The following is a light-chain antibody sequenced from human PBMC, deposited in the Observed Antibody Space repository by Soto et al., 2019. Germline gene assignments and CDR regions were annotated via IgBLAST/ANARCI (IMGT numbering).Light chain of an antibody. Sequence: DIQMTQSPSTLSASVGDRVTITCRASQSISSWLAWYQQKPGKAPKLLIYDASSVESGVPSRFSGSGSGTEFTRTISSLQTDDFATYYRQQYNSYSWTFGQGTKVEIK. V-gene: IGKV1-5*01. CDR3: QQYNSYSWT. J-gene: IGKJ1*01. CDR2: DAS. CDR1: QSISSW.